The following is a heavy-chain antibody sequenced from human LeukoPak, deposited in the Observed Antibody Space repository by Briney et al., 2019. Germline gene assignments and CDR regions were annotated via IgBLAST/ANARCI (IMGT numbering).Heavy chain of an antibody. CDR3: AKDWTPHNRVYDCLDA. J-gene: IGHJ5*02. CDR2: IGSGADL. Sequence: GGSLRLSCVGSGFAFGVHSMSWVRQAPGKGPEWVATIGSGADLFYAESVKGRFTISRDDPRNTVWLQMNSLRAEDTALYYCAKDWTPHNRVYDCLDAWGQGTQVTVSS. V-gene: IGHV3-23*01. CDR1: GFAFGVHS. D-gene: IGHD3-16*01.